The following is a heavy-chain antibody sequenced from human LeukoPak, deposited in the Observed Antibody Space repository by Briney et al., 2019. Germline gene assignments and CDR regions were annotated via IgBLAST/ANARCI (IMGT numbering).Heavy chain of an antibody. D-gene: IGHD3/OR15-3a*01. CDR3: ARDSSDFSY. CDR1: GFTFSSYA. V-gene: IGHV3-23*01. J-gene: IGHJ4*02. Sequence: GGSLRLSCAASGFTFSSYAMSWVRQAPGKGLEWVSVISGSGGSTYYADSVKGRFTISRDNSKSTLYLQMNSLRAEDTAVYYCARDSSDFSYWGQGTLVTVSS. CDR2: ISGSGGST.